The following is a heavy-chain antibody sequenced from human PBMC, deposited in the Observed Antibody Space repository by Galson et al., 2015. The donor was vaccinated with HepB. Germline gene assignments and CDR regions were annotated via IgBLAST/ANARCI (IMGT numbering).Heavy chain of an antibody. CDR3: AKTVSVVRGTLRRYLEY. D-gene: IGHD2-2*01. J-gene: IGHJ4*02. CDR1: GFTFSAYG. CDR2: SGTAGGR. Sequence: SLRLSCAAFGFTFSAYGMSWARQAPGKGLEWVPTSGTAGGRYYADPVKGRFTIPRDNSKNTVFLQMDSLRAEDTAIYYCAKTVSVVRGTLRRYLEYWGQGALVTVSS. V-gene: IGHV3-23*01.